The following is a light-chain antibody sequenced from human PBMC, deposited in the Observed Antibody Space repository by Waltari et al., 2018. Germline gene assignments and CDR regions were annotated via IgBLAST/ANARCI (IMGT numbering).Light chain of an antibody. CDR2: DAS. CDR3: QQSYTAPRT. V-gene: IGKV1-39*01. Sequence: DIQMTLSPSSLSASVGDRVTITCRASQSIRTFLNWYQQKPGKAPKLLIYDASKLETAVPSRFSGSGSGTDFALAISSLQPEDFATYYCQQSYTAPRTFGQGTKVEVK. J-gene: IGKJ1*01. CDR1: QSIRTF.